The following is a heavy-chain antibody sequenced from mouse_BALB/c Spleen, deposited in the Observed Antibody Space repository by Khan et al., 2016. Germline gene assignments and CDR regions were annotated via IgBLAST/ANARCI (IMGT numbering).Heavy chain of an antibody. V-gene: IGHV5-17*02. J-gene: IGHJ2*01. Sequence: EVELVESGGGLVQPGGSRKLSCAASGFTFSNFGMHWVRQAPEKGLEWVAFISSGSSTTYYADTVKGRFTVSRDNPKNTLFLQMACLGSEDTAMYYCGRGDFWGQGTTLTVSS. CDR1: GFTFSNFG. CDR3: GRGDF. CDR2: ISSGSSTT.